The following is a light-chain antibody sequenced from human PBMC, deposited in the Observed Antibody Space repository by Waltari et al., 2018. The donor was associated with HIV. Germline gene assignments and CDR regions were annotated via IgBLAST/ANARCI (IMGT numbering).Light chain of an antibody. J-gene: IGLJ1*01. V-gene: IGLV2-14*01. CDR1: SSAVGGYTY. CDR2: DVS. Sequence: QSALTQPASVSGSPGQSITISSTGTSSAVGGYTYVSWYQQHPGKAPKLMIYDVSNRPAGVSNRFSGSKSGNTASLTISGLQAEDEADYYCSSYTSSSTLYVFGTGTKVTVL. CDR3: SSYTSSSTLYV.